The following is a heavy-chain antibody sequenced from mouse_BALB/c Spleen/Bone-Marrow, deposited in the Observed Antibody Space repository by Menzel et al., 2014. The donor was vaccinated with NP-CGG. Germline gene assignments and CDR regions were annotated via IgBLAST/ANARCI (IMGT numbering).Heavy chain of an antibody. CDR3: AAYYYGTYGFAY. CDR1: GFNIKDTY. CDR2: IDPANCNT. V-gene: IGHV14-3*02. Sequence: VQLQQSGAELVKPGASVKLSCTAFGFNIKDTYMHWVKQRPEQGLEWIGRIDPANCNTKYDPKFQGKATITADTSPNTAYLQLSSLTSEDTAVYYCAAYYYGTYGFAYWGQGTLVTVSA. D-gene: IGHD1-1*01. J-gene: IGHJ3*01.